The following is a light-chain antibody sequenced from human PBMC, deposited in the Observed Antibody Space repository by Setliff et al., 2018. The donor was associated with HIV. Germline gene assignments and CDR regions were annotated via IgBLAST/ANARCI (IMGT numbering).Light chain of an antibody. V-gene: IGLV1-40*01. Sequence: QSVLTQPPSVSGAPGQRVTISCLGTSSNIGAGYDVHWYQQLPGTAPKLLIYDNTNRPSGVPDRFSGSNSGTSASLAITGLQAEDEADYYCQSYDSGLGVFGTGTKVTVL. CDR1: SSNIGAGYD. CDR2: DNT. J-gene: IGLJ1*01. CDR3: QSYDSGLGV.